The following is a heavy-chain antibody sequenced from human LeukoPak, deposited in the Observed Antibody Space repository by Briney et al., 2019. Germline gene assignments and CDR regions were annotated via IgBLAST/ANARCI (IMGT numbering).Heavy chain of an antibody. CDR2: VYYSGRT. CDR1: GGSINTYY. J-gene: IGHJ5*02. Sequence: SETLSLTCTVSGGSINTYYWSWIRQPPGKGLEWIGFVYYSGRTSYNPSLKSRVTVSVDTSKSQFSLRLSSVTAADTAKYYCARLGLGDEACWFDPWGQGTLVTVSS. CDR3: ARLGLGDEACWFDP. D-gene: IGHD3-10*01. V-gene: IGHV4-59*13.